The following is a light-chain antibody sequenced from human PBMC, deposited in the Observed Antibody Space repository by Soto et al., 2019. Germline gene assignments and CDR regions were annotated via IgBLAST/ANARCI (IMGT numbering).Light chain of an antibody. CDR1: QSVSNN. CDR3: QQYNEWPLT. CDR2: FAS. Sequence: EIVMTQSPATLSVSPGEKATLSCRASQSVSNNLAWYQQKPGQAPRLLIYFASTRATGIPARFSGSGSGTEFSLTISSLQSEDFAVYYCQQYNEWPLTFGGGTKVE. V-gene: IGKV3-15*01. J-gene: IGKJ4*01.